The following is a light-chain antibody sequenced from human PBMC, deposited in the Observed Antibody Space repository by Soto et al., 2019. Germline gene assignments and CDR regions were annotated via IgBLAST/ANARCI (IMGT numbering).Light chain of an antibody. CDR1: SSDVGGYNY. Sequence: QSALTQPASVSGSPGQSITISCTGTSSDVGGYNYVSWYQHHPGKAPKLMIYDVSNRPSGASNRFSGAKSGNTASLTISGLQAEDEADYYCSSYTSSGSYVFGSGTKLTVL. CDR3: SSYTSSGSYV. V-gene: IGLV2-14*03. J-gene: IGLJ1*01. CDR2: DVS.